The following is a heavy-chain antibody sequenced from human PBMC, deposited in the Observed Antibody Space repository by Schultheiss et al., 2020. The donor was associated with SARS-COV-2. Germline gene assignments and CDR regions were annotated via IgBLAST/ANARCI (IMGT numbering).Heavy chain of an antibody. Sequence: SQTLSLTCTVSGGSFSGYYWSWIRQPPGKGLEWIGEISQTEGTSYNPSLRSRVTISEDTSRNQFSLRVRSVTAADTAVYYCVRGLDRAKLGYWGQGTLVTVSS. CDR3: VRGLDRAKLGY. J-gene: IGHJ4*02. CDR2: ISQTEGT. CDR1: GGSFSGYY. V-gene: IGHV4-34*01. D-gene: IGHD5-18*01.